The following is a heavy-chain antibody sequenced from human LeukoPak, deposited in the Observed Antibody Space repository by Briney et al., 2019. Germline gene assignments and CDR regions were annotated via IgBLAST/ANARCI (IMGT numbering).Heavy chain of an antibody. CDR1: GFTFSSYA. V-gene: IGHV3-23*01. D-gene: IGHD3-3*01. Sequence: PGGSLRLSCAASGFTFSSYAMSWVRQAPGKGLEWISAFSGSGGSTYYADYVKGRFTISRDNSKNTVYLQMNSLRAEDTAVYYCAKTRGYYDFWSGYYEIDYWGQGTLVTVSS. CDR2: FSGSGGST. J-gene: IGHJ4*02. CDR3: AKTRGYYDFWSGYYEIDY.